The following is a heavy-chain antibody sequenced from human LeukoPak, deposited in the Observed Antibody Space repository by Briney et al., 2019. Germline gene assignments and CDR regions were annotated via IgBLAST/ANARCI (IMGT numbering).Heavy chain of an antibody. D-gene: IGHD2-2*01. CDR1: GGSIRSYY. J-gene: IGHJ5*02. CDR3: ARSESRYNWFDP. CDR2: IFYSGST. V-gene: IGHV4-59*08. Sequence: PSETLSLTCTVSGGSIRSYYWSWIRQPPGKGLEWIAYIFYSGSTNFNLSLKSRVTISVDTSKNQFSLRLSSVTAADTAVYYCARSESRYNWFDPWGQGTLVTVSS.